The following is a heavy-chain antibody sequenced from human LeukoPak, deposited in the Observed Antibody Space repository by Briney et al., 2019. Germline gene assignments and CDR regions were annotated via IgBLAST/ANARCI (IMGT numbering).Heavy chain of an antibody. D-gene: IGHD6-13*01. CDR2: ISGSGGST. J-gene: IGHJ4*02. V-gene: IGHV3-23*01. CDR3: AKWWAYSCSYDY. Sequence: PGGSLRLSCAASGFTFSSNAMSWVRQAPGKGLEWVSAISGSGGSTFYADSVKGRFTISRDNSKNTLYLQMNSLRAEDTAVYYCAKWWAYSCSYDYWGQGTLVTVSS. CDR1: GFTFSSNA.